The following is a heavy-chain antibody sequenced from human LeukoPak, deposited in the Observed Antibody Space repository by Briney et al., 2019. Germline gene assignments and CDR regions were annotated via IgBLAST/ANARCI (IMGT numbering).Heavy chain of an antibody. Sequence: GGSLRLSCAASGFIFNSYWMNWLRQAPGKGLEWVANVDQDGSEKYYADSVKGRFTISRDNSKNTLYLQMNSLRAEDTAVYYCARGVVIYGMDVWGQGTTVTVSS. D-gene: IGHD2-21*01. CDR2: VDQDGSEK. V-gene: IGHV3-7*01. CDR3: ARGVVIYGMDV. CDR1: GFIFNSYW. J-gene: IGHJ6*02.